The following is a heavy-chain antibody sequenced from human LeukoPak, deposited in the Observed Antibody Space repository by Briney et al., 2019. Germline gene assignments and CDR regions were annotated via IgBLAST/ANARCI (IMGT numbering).Heavy chain of an antibody. Sequence: PGGSLRLSCAASGFTFSSYSMNWVRQAPGKGLEWVSSISSSSSYIYYADSVKGRFTISRDNAKNSLYLQMNSLRAEDTAVYYCARDQSDYHDYFDYWGQGTLVTVSS. V-gene: IGHV3-21*01. CDR3: ARDQSDYHDYFDY. D-gene: IGHD4-17*01. CDR1: GFTFSSYS. J-gene: IGHJ4*02. CDR2: ISSSSSYI.